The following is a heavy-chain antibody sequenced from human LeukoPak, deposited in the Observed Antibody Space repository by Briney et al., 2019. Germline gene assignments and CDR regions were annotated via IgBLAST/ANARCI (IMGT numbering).Heavy chain of an antibody. CDR2: ISSSGSTM. D-gene: IGHD6-6*01. V-gene: IGHV3-11*01. J-gene: IGHJ5*02. CDR3: ARDVGIAARQDWFDP. Sequence: GGSLRLSCAASGFTFSDYYMSWIRQAPGKGLEWVSYISSSGSTMYYADSVKGRFTISRDNAKNSLYLQMNSLRAEDTAVYYCARDVGIAARQDWFDPWGQGTLVTVSS. CDR1: GFTFSDYY.